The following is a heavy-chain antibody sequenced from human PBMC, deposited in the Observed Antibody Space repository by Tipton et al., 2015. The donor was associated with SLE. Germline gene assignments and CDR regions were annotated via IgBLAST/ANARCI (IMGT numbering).Heavy chain of an antibody. V-gene: IGHV3-33*06. Sequence: SGFTFSSYGMHWVRQAPGKGLEWVAVIWYDGSNKYYADSVKGRFTISRDNSKNTLYLQMNSLRAEDTAVYYCAKPAGYPGAFDIWGQGTMVTVSS. J-gene: IGHJ3*02. CDR2: IWYDGSNK. CDR1: GFTFSSYG. D-gene: IGHD6-13*01. CDR3: AKPAGYPGAFDI.